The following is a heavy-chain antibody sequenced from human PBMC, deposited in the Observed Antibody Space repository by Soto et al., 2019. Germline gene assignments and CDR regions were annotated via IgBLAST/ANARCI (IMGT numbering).Heavy chain of an antibody. V-gene: IGHV3-23*01. CDR3: AKDRYCSSISGYAGLDY. J-gene: IGHJ4*02. CDR1: GFPFSSYA. CDR2: ISGSGGST. Sequence: EVQLLESGGGLVQPGGSLRLSCAASGFPFSSYAMRWVRQAPGKGLEWVSSISGSGGSTDSADSVKGRFTISRDSSKNTLYLQMNSLRAEDTAVYYCAKDRYCSSISGYAGLDYWGQGTLVTVSS. D-gene: IGHD2-2*01.